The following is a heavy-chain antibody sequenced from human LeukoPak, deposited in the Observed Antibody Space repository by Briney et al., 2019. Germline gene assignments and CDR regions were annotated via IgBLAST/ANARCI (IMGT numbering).Heavy chain of an antibody. V-gene: IGHV3-53*01. CDR2: IYSGGST. CDR1: GFTVSSNY. Sequence: PGGSLRLSCAASGFTVSSNYMSWVRQAPGKGLEWVSVIYSGGSTYYADSVKGRFTISRDNSKNTLYLQMNSLRAEDTAVYYCARERRWELLNDAFDIWGQGTMVTVPS. D-gene: IGHD1-26*01. J-gene: IGHJ3*02. CDR3: ARERRWELLNDAFDI.